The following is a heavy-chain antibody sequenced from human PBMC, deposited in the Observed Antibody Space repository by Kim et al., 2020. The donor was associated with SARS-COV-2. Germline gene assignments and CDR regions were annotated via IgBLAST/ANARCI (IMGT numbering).Heavy chain of an antibody. CDR3: ASESHPYSSSWYYYYYGMDV. CDR2: INHSGST. D-gene: IGHD6-13*01. V-gene: IGHV4-34*01. Sequence: SETLSLTCAVYGGSFSGYYWSWIRQPPGKGLEWIGEINHSGSTNYNPSLKSRVTISVDTSKNQFSLKLSSVTAADTAVYYCASESHPYSSSWYYYYYGMDVWGQGTTVTVSS. CDR1: GGSFSGYY. J-gene: IGHJ6*02.